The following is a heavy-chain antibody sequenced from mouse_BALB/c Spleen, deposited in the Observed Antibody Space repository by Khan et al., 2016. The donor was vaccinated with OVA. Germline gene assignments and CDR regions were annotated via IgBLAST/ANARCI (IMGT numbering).Heavy chain of an antibody. CDR3: ARGNYDGYTMDY. CDR1: GYSITSNYA. D-gene: IGHD2-4*01. V-gene: IGHV3-2*02. CDR2: ISYSGLT. J-gene: IGHJ4*01. Sequence: EVQLLESGPGLVKPSQSLSLTCTVTGYSITSNYAWNWIRQFPGNKLEWMGYISYSGLTSYNPSLKSRISITRDTSKNQFFLQLNSVTTEDTATYYCARGNYDGYTMDYWGQGTSVTVSS.